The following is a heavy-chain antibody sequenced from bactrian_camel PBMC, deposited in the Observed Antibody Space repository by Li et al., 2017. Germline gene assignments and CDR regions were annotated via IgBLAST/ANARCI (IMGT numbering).Heavy chain of an antibody. CDR3: ATYGGIFRYFGS. Sequence: VQLVESGGGLVQPGGSLTLSCATAGFLFSSTNMSWYRSTPGKGLEWVSSISSDGGTKTYVDSVKGQFTISRDNAKNTVYLQMDVLKPEDTAVYYCATYGGIFRYFGSWGQGTQVTVS. J-gene: IGHJ6*01. CDR2: ISSDGGTK. V-gene: IGHV3S40*01. D-gene: IGHD7*01. CDR1: GFLFSSTN.